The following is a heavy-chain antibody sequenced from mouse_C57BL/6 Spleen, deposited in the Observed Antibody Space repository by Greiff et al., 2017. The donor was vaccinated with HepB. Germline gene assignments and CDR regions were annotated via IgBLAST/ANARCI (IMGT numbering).Heavy chain of an antibody. V-gene: IGHV1-82*01. CDR2: IYPGDGDT. D-gene: IGHD4-1*01. J-gene: IGHJ2*01. CDR3: ARTGYYFDY. Sequence: VQLQQSGPELMKPGASVKISCKASGYAFSSSWMNWVKQRPGKGLEWIGRIYPGDGDTNYNGKFKGQATLTADKSSSTAYMQLSSLTSEDSAVYFCARTGYYFDYWGQGTTLTVSS. CDR1: GYAFSSSW.